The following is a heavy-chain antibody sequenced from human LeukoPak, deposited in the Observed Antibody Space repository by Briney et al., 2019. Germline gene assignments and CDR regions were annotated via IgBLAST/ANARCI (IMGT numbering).Heavy chain of an antibody. D-gene: IGHD2-15*01. J-gene: IGHJ4*02. CDR1: GGSISSSSHY. CDR2: MYYRGST. Sequence: PSETLSLTCTVSGGSISSSSHYWGWIRQPPGKGLEWIGSMYYRGSTYHNPSLKSRVTISVDTSKNQFSLKLSSVTAADTAVYYCARGATWWWLHHYFDYWGQGTLVTVSS. CDR3: ARGATWWWLHHYFDY. V-gene: IGHV4-39*07.